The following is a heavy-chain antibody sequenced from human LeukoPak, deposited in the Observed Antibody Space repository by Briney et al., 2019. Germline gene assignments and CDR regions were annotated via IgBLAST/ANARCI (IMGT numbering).Heavy chain of an antibody. J-gene: IGHJ6*03. CDR2: IFHSGNT. D-gene: IGHD2-21*01. Sequence: SETLSLTCTVSGYSIISGYDWGWIRQPPAKGLEWIATIFHSGNTYSNPSLKSRVTISVDTSKNQFSLNLSSVTAADTAVYYCARVGYYPDYYMDVWGKGTTVTVSS. CDR1: GYSIISGYD. V-gene: IGHV4-38-2*02. CDR3: ARVGYYPDYYMDV.